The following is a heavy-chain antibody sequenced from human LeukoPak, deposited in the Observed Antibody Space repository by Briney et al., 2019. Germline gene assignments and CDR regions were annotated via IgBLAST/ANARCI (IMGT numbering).Heavy chain of an antibody. D-gene: IGHD4-17*01. CDR2: IYHSGST. J-gene: IGHJ4*02. CDR3: ARVDSTVTTGGGYYFDY. CDR1: GGSISSYY. Sequence: PSETLSLTCTVSGGSISSYYWSWIRQPPGKGLEWIGHIYHSGSTNYNPSLKSRVTISVDTSKNQFSLKLSSVTAADTALYYCARVDSTVTTGGGYYFDYWGQGTLVTVSS. V-gene: IGHV4-59*01.